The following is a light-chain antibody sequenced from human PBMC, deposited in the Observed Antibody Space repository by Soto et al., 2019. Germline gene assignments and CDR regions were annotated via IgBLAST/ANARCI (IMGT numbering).Light chain of an antibody. J-gene: IGKJ2*01. V-gene: IGKV3-15*01. CDR2: GAS. Sequence: EIVMTQSPATLSVSPGERATLSCRASQSVSSNLAWYQQKPGQAPRLLIYGASTRATGIPARFSGSGSGTEFTLTISSLQSEDFAVYYCQQYNNWPPYTFGHGTKVHIK. CDR1: QSVSSN. CDR3: QQYNNWPPYT.